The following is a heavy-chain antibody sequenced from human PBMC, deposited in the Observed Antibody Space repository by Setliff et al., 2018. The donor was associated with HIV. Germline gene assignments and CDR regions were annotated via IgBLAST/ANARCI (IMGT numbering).Heavy chain of an antibody. CDR2: IYSGGSTT. CDR3: ARNSYFFDS. Sequence: GGSLRLSCAASGFTFSSYGMSWVRQAPGKGLEWVSFIYSGGSTTYYADSVKGRFTISRDNSKNTLYLQMNSLRAEDTAVYFCARNSYFFDSWGQGALVTVSS. J-gene: IGHJ4*02. D-gene: IGHD2-15*01. V-gene: IGHV3-23*03. CDR1: GFTFSSYG.